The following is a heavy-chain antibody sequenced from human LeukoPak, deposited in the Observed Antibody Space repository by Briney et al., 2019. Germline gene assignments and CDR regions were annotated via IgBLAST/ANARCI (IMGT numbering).Heavy chain of an antibody. D-gene: IGHD3-22*01. V-gene: IGHV4-34*01. CDR1: GGSFSGYY. Sequence: SETLSLTCAVYGGSFSGYYWSWIRQPPGKGLEWIGEINHSGSTNYNPSLKSRVTISVDTSKNQFSLKLSSVTAADTAVYYCARSSYYYDSSGPYYWGQGTLVTVPS. CDR2: INHSGST. CDR3: ARSSYYYDSSGPYY. J-gene: IGHJ4*02.